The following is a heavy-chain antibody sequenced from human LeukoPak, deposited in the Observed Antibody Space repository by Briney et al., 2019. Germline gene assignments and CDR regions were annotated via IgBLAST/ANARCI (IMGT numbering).Heavy chain of an antibody. V-gene: IGHV3-48*04. CDR2: IGTSSTTI. CDR1: GFSFRSYT. CDR3: ARNLPAADY. Sequence: GGSLRLSCAASGFSFRSYTMNWVRQPPGKGLEWVSNIGTSSTTIYYADSVKGRFTISRDNAKNSLYLQMNSLRAEDTAVYYCARNLPAADYWGQGTLVTVSS. J-gene: IGHJ4*02. D-gene: IGHD2-2*01.